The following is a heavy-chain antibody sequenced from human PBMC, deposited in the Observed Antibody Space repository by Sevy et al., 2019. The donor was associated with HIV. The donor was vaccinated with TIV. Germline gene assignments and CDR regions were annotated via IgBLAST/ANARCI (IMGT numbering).Heavy chain of an antibody. V-gene: IGHV3-7*01. Sequence: GGSLRLSCVVSGFSFSSYWMSWVRQAPGEGLEWVANIKQDGTERDYLDSLKGRLTISRDNAKNSLYLQMNDLRAEDTGRDYCARLGGGYDFDYWGQGTLVTVSS. D-gene: IGHD5-12*01. CDR2: IKQDGTER. CDR1: GFSFSSYW. J-gene: IGHJ4*02. CDR3: ARLGGGYDFDY.